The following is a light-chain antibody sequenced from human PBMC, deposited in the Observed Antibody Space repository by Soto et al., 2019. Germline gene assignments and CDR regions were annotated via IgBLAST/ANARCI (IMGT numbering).Light chain of an antibody. CDR1: QGISTY. CDR2: AAS. Sequence: IQMTQSPSALSASVGDRAAITARASQGISTYLNWYQQTSGEAPKLLIYAASSLQSGVPSRFSGSGSGTDFTLSINSLQPEDFATYYCQQAYSFPITFGQGTRLEIK. J-gene: IGKJ5*01. V-gene: IGKV1-39*01. CDR3: QQAYSFPIT.